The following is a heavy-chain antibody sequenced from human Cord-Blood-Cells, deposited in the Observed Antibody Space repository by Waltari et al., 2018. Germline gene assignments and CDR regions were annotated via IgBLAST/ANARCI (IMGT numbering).Heavy chain of an antibody. D-gene: IGHD3-10*01. CDR3: AKDKAGTPGAFDI. V-gene: IGHV3-30*18. J-gene: IGHJ3*02. CDR1: GSTFSRHG. Sequence: QVQLVESGGGVVQPGRSLRLSCAASGSTFSRHGLHWVRQAPGKGLEWVAVISYDGSNKYYANSVKGRFTISRDNSKNTLYLQMNSLRADDTAVYYCAKDKAGTPGAFDIWGQGTMVTVSS. CDR2: ISYDGSNK.